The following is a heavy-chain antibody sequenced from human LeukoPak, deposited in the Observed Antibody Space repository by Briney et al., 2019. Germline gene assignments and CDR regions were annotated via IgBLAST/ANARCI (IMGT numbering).Heavy chain of an antibody. CDR3: ARALERYYYDSSGYYAHFDY. J-gene: IGHJ4*02. D-gene: IGHD3-22*01. Sequence: SETLSLTCTVSGASITNPDHFWAWLRQSPRGGLEWIAAVFWSGTTKNHPSLERRVTISGDTSKNQFSLKLRSVTAADTAVYYCARALERYYYDSSGYYAHFDYWGQGTLVTVSS. V-gene: IGHV4-39*01. CDR1: GASITNPDHF. CDR2: VFWSGTT.